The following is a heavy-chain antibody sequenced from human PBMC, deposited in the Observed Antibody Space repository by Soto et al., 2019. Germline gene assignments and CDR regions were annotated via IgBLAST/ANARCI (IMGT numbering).Heavy chain of an antibody. CDR3: ARARLFSGYSYGYSSNWFDP. J-gene: IGHJ5*02. CDR2: TYYRSKWCN. D-gene: IGHD5-18*01. CDR1: GDSVSSNSAA. V-gene: IGHV6-1*01. Sequence: PSQTLSLTCAISGDSVSSNSAAWNWIRQSPSRGLEWLGRTYYRSKWCNDYAVSVKSRITINPDTSKNQFSLQLNSVTPEDTAVYYCARARLFSGYSYGYSSNWFDPWGQGTLVTVSS.